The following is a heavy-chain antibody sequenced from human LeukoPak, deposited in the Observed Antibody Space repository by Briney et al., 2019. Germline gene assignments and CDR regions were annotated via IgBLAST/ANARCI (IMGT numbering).Heavy chain of an antibody. CDR3: LAGGGY. V-gene: IGHV3-21*06. D-gene: IGHD3-10*01. J-gene: IGHJ4*02. CDR1: GFTFSSYS. Sequence: GSLRLSCAASGFTFSSYSMNWVRQAPGKGLEWVSSISSSSSYIYYADSVKGRFTVTRDNAQSSLHLQMDNLRGEDTAVYYCLAGGGYWGQGTLVTVSS. CDR2: ISSSSSYI.